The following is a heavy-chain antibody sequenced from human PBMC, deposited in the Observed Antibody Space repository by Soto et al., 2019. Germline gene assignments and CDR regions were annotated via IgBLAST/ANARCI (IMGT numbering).Heavy chain of an antibody. CDR1: GGSISNSIHH. Sequence: SETLSLTCTVSGGSISNSIHHWGWIRQPPGKGLEWIGIISYSGNTHYNPSLKSRITMSVDTSKNQFSLKLGSVTAADTAVYYCARHDDFWSGYNYYYYMDVWGKGTTVTVSS. CDR2: ISYSGNT. D-gene: IGHD3-3*01. V-gene: IGHV4-39*01. CDR3: ARHDDFWSGYNYYYYMDV. J-gene: IGHJ6*03.